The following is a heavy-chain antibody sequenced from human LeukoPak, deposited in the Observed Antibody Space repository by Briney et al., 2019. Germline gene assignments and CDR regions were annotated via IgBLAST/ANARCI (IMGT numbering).Heavy chain of an antibody. CDR2: INHSGGT. CDR3: ARVIAAAGMLGSFYYYGMDV. CDR1: GGSFSGYY. V-gene: IGHV4-34*01. D-gene: IGHD6-13*01. J-gene: IGHJ6*02. Sequence: PSETLSLTCAVYGGSFSGYYWSWIRQPPGKGLGWIGEINHSGGTNYNPSLKSRVTISVDTSKNQFSLKLSSVTAADTAVYYCARVIAAAGMLGSFYYYGMDVWGQGTTVTVSS.